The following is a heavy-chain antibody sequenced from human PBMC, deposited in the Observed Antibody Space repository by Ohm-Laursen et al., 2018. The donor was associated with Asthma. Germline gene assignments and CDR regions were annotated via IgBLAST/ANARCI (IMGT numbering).Heavy chain of an antibody. J-gene: IGHJ4*02. Sequence: PSETLSLTCTVSGGSISSSSYYWGWIRQPPGKGLEWIGSIYYSGSTYYNPSLKSRVTISVDTSKNQFSLKLSSVTAADTAVYYCARDAMATIDYWGQGTLVTVSS. D-gene: IGHD5-24*01. CDR2: IYYSGST. V-gene: IGHV4-39*07. CDR3: ARDAMATIDY. CDR1: GGSISSSSYY.